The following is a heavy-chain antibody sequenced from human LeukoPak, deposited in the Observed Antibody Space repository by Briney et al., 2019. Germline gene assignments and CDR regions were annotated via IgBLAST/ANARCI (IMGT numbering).Heavy chain of an antibody. CDR1: GYTINN. CDR2: INPSGGT. V-gene: IGHV1-46*02. CDR3: ARDGDYCVDL. J-gene: IGHJ5*02. D-gene: IGHD2/OR15-2a*01. Sequence: ASVKVSCKASGYTINNIHWVRQAPGQGLEWMGIINPSGGTSYAQKFQGRVTMTRDTSTGTVYMELRSLTSEDTAVYYCARDGDYCVDLWGQGTLVTVSS.